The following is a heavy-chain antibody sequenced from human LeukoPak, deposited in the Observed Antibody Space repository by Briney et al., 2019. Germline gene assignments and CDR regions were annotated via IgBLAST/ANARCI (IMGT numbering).Heavy chain of an antibody. CDR2: INPNSGAT. CDR3: ARSGITTIPNFDY. V-gene: IGHV1-2*02. Sequence: GASVKVPCKASGYTFTDYYIHWVRQAPGQGLEWMAWINPNSGATNNAQKFQGRATVSRVTSISTAYMELSELRSDDTAVYYCARSGITTIPNFDYWGQGTLVTVSS. D-gene: IGHD5-12*01. CDR1: GYTFTDYY. J-gene: IGHJ4*02.